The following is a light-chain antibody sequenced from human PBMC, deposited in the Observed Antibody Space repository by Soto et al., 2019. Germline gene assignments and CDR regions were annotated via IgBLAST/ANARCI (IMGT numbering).Light chain of an antibody. Sequence: DIQLTQSPSFLSASVGDRVTITCRASQDVSSYLAWYQQKPGKAPNLLIYSAYTLQSGVPSRFSGSGSGTEFTLTISSLQPEDFVTYYCQQLNSYVFTFGPGTKVDLK. CDR3: QQLNSYVFT. CDR1: QDVSSY. J-gene: IGKJ3*01. V-gene: IGKV1-9*01. CDR2: SAY.